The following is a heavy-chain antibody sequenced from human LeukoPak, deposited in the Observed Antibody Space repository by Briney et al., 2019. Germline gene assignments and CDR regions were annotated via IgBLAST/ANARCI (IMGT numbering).Heavy chain of an antibody. CDR2: IYYSGST. CDR1: GGSISSYY. J-gene: IGHJ4*02. Sequence: SETLSLTCTVSGGSISSYYWSWIRQPPGKGLEWIGYIYYSGSTNYNPSLKSRVTISVDTSKNQFSLKPSSVTAADTAVYYCARVLNMVRGVIDYWGQGTLVTVSS. CDR3: ARVLNMVRGVIDY. D-gene: IGHD3-10*01. V-gene: IGHV4-59*01.